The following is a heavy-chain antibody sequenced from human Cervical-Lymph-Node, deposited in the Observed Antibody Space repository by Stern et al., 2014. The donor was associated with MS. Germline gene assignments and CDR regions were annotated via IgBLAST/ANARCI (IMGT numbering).Heavy chain of an antibody. Sequence: QINLKESGPALVQPTQTLTLTCTFSGFSLSTSGMCVIRLPQPPGKALEWLALIDWDDDNYYDTSLKTSIIISKDASQKHVVHTMTNMDTVNTATYYCARYHLAEAELDYWGQGTLVTVSS. CDR3: ARYHLAEAELDY. CDR2: IDWDDDN. V-gene: IGHV2-70*01. J-gene: IGHJ4*02. CDR1: GFSLSTSGMC. D-gene: IGHD2-2*01.